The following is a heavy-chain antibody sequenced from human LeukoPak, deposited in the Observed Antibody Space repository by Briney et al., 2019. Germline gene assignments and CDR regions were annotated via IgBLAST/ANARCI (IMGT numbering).Heavy chain of an antibody. V-gene: IGHV1-2*02. CDR1: GYTFTGYY. D-gene: IGHD4-17*01. J-gene: IGHJ1*01. CDR2: INPNNGGT. Sequence: ASVKVFCKASGYTFTGYYMHWVRQAPGQGLEWMGWINPNNGGTYYAQKFQGRVTMTRDTSISTAYMELIRLSSDDTAVYYCASTNDYGDFVYFQHWGQGTLVTVSS. CDR3: ASTNDYGDFVYFQH.